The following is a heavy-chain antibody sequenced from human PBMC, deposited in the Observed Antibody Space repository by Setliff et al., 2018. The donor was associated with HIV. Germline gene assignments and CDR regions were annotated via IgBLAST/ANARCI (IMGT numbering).Heavy chain of an antibody. CDR1: GGSISSGSYY. Sequence: PSETLSLTCTVSGGSISSGSYYWSWIRQPAGKGLEWIGRINTSGSTNYNPSLKSRVTISVDTSKNQFSLKLSSVTAADTALYYCARLPSGYHYDSSDYYGYFFDYWGQGTLVTVSS. D-gene: IGHD3-22*01. J-gene: IGHJ4*02. V-gene: IGHV4-61*02. CDR3: ARLPSGYHYDSSDYYGYFFDY. CDR2: INTSGST.